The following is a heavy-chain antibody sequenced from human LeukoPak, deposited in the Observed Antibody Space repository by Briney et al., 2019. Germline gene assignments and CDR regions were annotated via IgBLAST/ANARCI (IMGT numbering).Heavy chain of an antibody. CDR2: ISANGGST. J-gene: IGHJ4*02. D-gene: IGHD6-13*01. CDR3: LKDLYKGDSSSWYYFHY. CDR1: GFIISNYA. Sequence: SGGSLRLSCSASGFIISNYAMQWVRQAPGKGLDYLSAISANGGSTYYADSVKGRFTISRDNYRNTLYLQMSSLRAEDTAIYHCLKDLYKGDSSSWYYFHYWGQGTLVTVSS. V-gene: IGHV3-64D*06.